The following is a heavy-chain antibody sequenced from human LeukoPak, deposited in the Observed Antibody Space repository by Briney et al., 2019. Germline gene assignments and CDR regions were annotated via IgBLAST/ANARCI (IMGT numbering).Heavy chain of an antibody. D-gene: IGHD4-17*01. Sequence: GASVKVSCKASGYSFNDYYIHWARQAPGQGLEWMGWINPNRGGTSYAQKFQGRVTMTRDTSITTAYMELSSLRSDDTAMYYCARATCDGVTCYSWFDPWGQGTLVTVSS. J-gene: IGHJ5*02. CDR3: ARATCDGVTCYSWFDP. CDR1: GYSFNDYY. CDR2: INPNRGGT. V-gene: IGHV1-2*02.